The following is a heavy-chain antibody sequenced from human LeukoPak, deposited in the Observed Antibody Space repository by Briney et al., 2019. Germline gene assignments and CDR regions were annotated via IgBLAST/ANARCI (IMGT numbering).Heavy chain of an antibody. Sequence: PSGTLSLTCTVSGGSISSSSYYWGWIRQPPGKGLEWIGSIYYSGSTYYNASLRSRVTISVDTSKNQFFLKLSSVTAADTAVYYCARHEGWTPYYYYMDVWGKGTTVTVSS. CDR2: IYYSGST. CDR3: ARHEGWTPYYYYMDV. J-gene: IGHJ6*03. CDR1: GGSISSSSYY. V-gene: IGHV4-39*01. D-gene: IGHD6-19*01.